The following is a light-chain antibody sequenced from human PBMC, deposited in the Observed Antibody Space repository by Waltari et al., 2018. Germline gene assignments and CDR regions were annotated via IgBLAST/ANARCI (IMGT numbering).Light chain of an antibody. J-gene: IGLJ3*02. CDR1: SSDVGGYNY. CDR3: SSYGGSNNLV. CDR2: EVS. V-gene: IGLV2-8*01. Sequence: QSALTQPPSASGSPGQSVTISCTGTSSDVGGYNYVSGDQQHPGKAPKVMIYEVSKRPSGVPDRFSGSKSGNTASLTVSGVQAEDEADYYCSSYGGSNNLVFGGGTKLTVL.